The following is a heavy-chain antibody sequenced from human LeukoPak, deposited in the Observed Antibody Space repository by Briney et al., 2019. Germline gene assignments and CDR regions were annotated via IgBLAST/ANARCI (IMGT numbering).Heavy chain of an antibody. V-gene: IGHV3-15*01. CDR2: IKSKTDGGTT. CDR1: GFTFSNAW. CDR3: TTVVGTGYYYYYMGV. Sequence: GGSLRLSCAASGFTFSNAWMSWVRQAPGKGLEWVGRIKSKTDGGTTDYAAPVKGRFTISRDDSKNTLYLQMNSLKTEDTAVYYCTTVVGTGYYYYYMGVWDKGTTVTVSS. J-gene: IGHJ6*03. D-gene: IGHD1-14*01.